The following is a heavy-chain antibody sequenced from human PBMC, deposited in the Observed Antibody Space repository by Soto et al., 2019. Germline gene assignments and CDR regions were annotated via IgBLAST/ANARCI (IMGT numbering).Heavy chain of an antibody. J-gene: IGHJ4*02. CDR2: ISFSGNTI. D-gene: IGHD5-18*01. CDR1: GFTFDDCG. CDR3: ARRLDPLQYSDY. Sequence: GGSLRLSCATSGFTFDDCGMNWVRQAPGKRLEWVSFISFSGNTIYYADSVRGRFTISRDNAKSTLFLQMNSLRDDDTATYYCARRLDPLQYSDYWGRGTLVTVS. V-gene: IGHV3-48*02.